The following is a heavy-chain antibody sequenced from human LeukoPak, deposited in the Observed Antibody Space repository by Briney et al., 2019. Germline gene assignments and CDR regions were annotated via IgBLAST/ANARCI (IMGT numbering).Heavy chain of an antibody. J-gene: IGHJ2*01. CDR2: ISGRGGST. CDR3: AKDVSSGWYWYFDL. CDR1: GFILSSYS. Sequence: PGGSLRLSCAASGFILSSYSVNWVRQAPGKGLEWVSSISGRGGSTYYADSVKGRFTISRDNSKNTLYLQMNSLRAEDTAVYYCAKDVSSGWYWYFDLWGRGTLVTVSS. V-gene: IGHV3-23*01. D-gene: IGHD6-19*01.